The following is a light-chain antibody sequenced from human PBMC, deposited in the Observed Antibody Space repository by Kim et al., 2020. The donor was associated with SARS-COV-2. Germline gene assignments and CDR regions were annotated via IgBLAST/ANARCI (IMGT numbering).Light chain of an antibody. V-gene: IGKV1-27*01. CDR3: QKCNSAPCT. J-gene: IGKJ3*01. Sequence: DIQMTQSPSSVSASVGDRVTITCRASQGISNYLAWYQQKPGKVPKLLIYEVSTLQSGVPSRFSGSGSGTDFTLTISSLQPEDVATYYCQKCNSAPCTFGPGAKVDIK. CDR2: EVS. CDR1: QGISNY.